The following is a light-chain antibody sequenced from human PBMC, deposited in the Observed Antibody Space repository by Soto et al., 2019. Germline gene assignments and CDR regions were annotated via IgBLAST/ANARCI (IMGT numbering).Light chain of an antibody. J-gene: IGKJ1*01. V-gene: IGKV3-15*01. CDR1: QSINNN. CDR3: LHYNTWPWT. CDR2: GAS. Sequence: EIVMTQSPATLSVSPGERVTLSFMASQSINNNLAWYQQKLGQAPRVLIYGASTRASDIPARFSGSGSGTEFILTISSLQSEDFAVYYCLHYNTWPWTFGQGTKVDIK.